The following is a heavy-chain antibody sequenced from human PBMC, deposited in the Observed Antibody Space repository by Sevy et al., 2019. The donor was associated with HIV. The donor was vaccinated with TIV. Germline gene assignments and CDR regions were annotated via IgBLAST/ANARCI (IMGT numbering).Heavy chain of an antibody. D-gene: IGHD2-15*01. V-gene: IGHV1-2*02. Sequence: ASVKVSCKASGYTFTGYYMHWVRQAPGQGLEWVGWSNPNSGVTKFAQKFQGRVTMTRDTSISTAYMERSRLNSDDTAVYYCARTRGNFYSGAHDSWGQGTLVTVSS. CDR2: SNPNSGVT. CDR1: GYTFTGYY. J-gene: IGHJ5*01. CDR3: ARTRGNFYSGAHDS.